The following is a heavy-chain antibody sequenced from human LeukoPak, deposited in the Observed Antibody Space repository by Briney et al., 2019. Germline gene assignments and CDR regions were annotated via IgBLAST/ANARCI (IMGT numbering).Heavy chain of an antibody. V-gene: IGHV3-7*03. CDR1: GFTFSTYW. Sequence: GGSLRLSCSASGFTFSTYWMSWVRQAPGKGLEWVANMKRDGSEIYYVDSVRGRFTISRDNARNSLYLQMNSLRAEDTAVYYCAKDGVFDYWGQGTLVTVSS. D-gene: IGHD3-3*01. J-gene: IGHJ4*02. CDR2: MKRDGSEI. CDR3: AKDGVFDY.